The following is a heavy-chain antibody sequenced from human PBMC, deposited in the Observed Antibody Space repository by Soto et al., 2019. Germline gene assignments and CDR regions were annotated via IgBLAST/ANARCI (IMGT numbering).Heavy chain of an antibody. CDR1: GFTFSSYA. J-gene: IGHJ4*02. D-gene: IGHD3-22*01. Sequence: EVQLLESGGGLVQPGGSLRLSCAASGFTFSSYAMSWVRQAPGKGREWVSTRSGGGGSTYYAESVKGRFTISRDNSKNPLYLQMNSVRAEDTAVYYCAKVWWLLLNTNGEEDYWGQGTLVTVS. CDR2: RSGGGGST. CDR3: AKVWWLLLNTNGEEDY. V-gene: IGHV3-23*01.